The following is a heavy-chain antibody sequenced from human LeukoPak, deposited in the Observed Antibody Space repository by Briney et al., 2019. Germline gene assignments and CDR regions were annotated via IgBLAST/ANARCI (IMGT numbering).Heavy chain of an antibody. J-gene: IGHJ3*02. Sequence: PSESLSLTCAVYGGSISSGDCYWSWIRQPPGKGLEWIGYIYSSGSTYYNPSLKSRVSISVDTSTNQFSLRLSSVTAADTAVYCCARDTANSYGVSNAFDIWGQGTMVTVSS. CDR3: ARDTANSYGVSNAFDI. D-gene: IGHD4/OR15-4a*01. V-gene: IGHV4-30-4*08. CDR2: IYSSGST. CDR1: GGSISSGDCY.